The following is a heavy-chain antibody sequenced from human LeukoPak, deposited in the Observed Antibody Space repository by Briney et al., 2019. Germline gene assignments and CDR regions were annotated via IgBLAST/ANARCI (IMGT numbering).Heavy chain of an antibody. D-gene: IGHD3-3*01. CDR2: ISYDGSNK. J-gene: IGHJ5*02. CDR1: GFTFSSYA. CDR3: ARDRKASYDFWSGSKAAAPWFDP. V-gene: IGHV3-30*04. Sequence: TGGSLRLSCAAFGFTFSSYAMHWVRQAPGKGLEWVAVISYDGSNKYYADSVKGRFTISRDNSKNTLYLQMNSLRAEDTAVYYCARDRKASYDFWSGSKAAAPWFDPWGQGTLVTVSS.